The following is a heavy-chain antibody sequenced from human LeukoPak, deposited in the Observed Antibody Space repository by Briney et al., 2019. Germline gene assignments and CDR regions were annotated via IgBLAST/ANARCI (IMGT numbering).Heavy chain of an antibody. D-gene: IGHD6-13*01. V-gene: IGHV3-23*01. CDR1: GFTFSSYA. CDR2: ISGSGGST. Sequence: GGSLRLSCAASGFTFSSYAMSWVRQAPGKGLEWVSAISGSGGSTYYADSVKGRFTISRDNAKNSLYLQMNSLRAEDTAVYYCASGRSEQDDAFDIWGQGTMVTVSS. CDR3: ASGRSEQDDAFDI. J-gene: IGHJ3*02.